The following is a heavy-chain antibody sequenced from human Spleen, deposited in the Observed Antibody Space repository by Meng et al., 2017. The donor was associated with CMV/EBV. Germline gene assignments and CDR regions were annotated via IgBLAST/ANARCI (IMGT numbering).Heavy chain of an antibody. CDR1: GFTFSNYW. CDR3: ARGQWMHLWSYYFDY. CDR2: IKRGGSEQ. J-gene: IGHJ4*02. Sequence: GGSLRLSCAASGFTFSNYWLNWVRQAPGKGLEWVANIKRGGSEQYYVDSVRGRFTISRDNAKDSLYLQMNSLRAEDTAVYYCARGQWMHLWSYYFDYWGQGTLVTVSS. V-gene: IGHV3-7*01. D-gene: IGHD5-18*01.